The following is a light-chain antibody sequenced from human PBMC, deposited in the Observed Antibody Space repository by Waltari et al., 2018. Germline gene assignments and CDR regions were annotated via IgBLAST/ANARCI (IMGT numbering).Light chain of an antibody. CDR2: GAS. CDR1: QPVPYTY. J-gene: IGKJ3*01. CDR3: QQYGASPFT. V-gene: IGKV3-20*01. Sequence: EIVVTQSPATLSLFPGQRATLSCRASQPVPYTYLAWFQQKPGQPPRLLIHGASNRPAGIPDRFTGSGSGRDFTLTISGLEPEDFAVYYCQQYGASPFTFGPGTRADFK.